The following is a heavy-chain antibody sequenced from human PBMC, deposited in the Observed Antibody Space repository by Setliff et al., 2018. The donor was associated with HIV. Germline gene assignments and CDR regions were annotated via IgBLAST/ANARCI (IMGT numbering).Heavy chain of an antibody. CDR3: ARDRVRITIFGANDASDI. CDR1: GGSISDFY. Sequence: SETLSLTCTVSGGSISDFYWSWFRQHPGKGLEYIGYIYYSGSTSYNPSLKSRVTISVDTSKNQFSLKLSSVTAADTAVYYCARDRVRITIFGANDASDIWGQGTMVTVSS. D-gene: IGHD3-3*01. CDR2: IYYSGST. J-gene: IGHJ3*02. V-gene: IGHV4-31*03.